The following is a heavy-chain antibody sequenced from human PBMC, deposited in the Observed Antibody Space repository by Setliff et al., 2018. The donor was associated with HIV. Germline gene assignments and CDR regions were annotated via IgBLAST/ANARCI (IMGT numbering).Heavy chain of an antibody. CDR3: AREFLLGDKSFLGH. V-gene: IGHV7-4-1*01. CDR1: GYISRNDA. Sequence: ASVKVSCKASGYISRNDAMNWVRQVPGQGLEWLGWINTKTGAPTYAQGLTGRFVFSLDSSVSTTYLEIRDLEVGDTAIYYCAREFLLGDKSFLGHWGQGTLVTVSS. CDR2: INTKTGAP. J-gene: IGHJ4*02. D-gene: IGHD3-16*01.